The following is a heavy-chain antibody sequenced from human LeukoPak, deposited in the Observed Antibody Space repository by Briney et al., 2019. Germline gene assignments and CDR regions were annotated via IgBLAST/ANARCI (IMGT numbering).Heavy chain of an antibody. J-gene: IGHJ5*01. CDR1: GGSITSSTDY. V-gene: IGHV4-39*01. Sequence: SETLCLTCTVSGGSITSSTDYWGWIRQPPGKGLEWIGSIYYSGSTYYNPSLKSRVTMSVNTPKNQFSLKMSSVTAADRAVYTWAPRPEMVGWFDSWGQGTLVTVSS. CDR2: IYYSGST. D-gene: IGHD5-24*01. CDR3: APRPEMVGWFDS.